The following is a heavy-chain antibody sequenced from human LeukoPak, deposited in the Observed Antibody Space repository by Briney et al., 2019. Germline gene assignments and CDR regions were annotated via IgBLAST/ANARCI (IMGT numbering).Heavy chain of an antibody. V-gene: IGHV4-34*01. D-gene: IGHD3-10*01. Sequence: SETLSLTCTVSGGSISSYYWSWIRQPPGKGLEWIGEINHSGSTNYNPSLKSRVTISVDTSKNQFSLKLSSVTAADTAVYYCARVAGYYGSGSYNTWGQGTLATVSS. J-gene: IGHJ5*02. CDR2: INHSGST. CDR3: ARVAGYYGSGSYNT. CDR1: GGSISSYY.